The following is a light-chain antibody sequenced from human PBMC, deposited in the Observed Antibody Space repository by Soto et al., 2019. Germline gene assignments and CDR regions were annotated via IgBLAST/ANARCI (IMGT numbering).Light chain of an antibody. CDR2: EGT. CDR3: CSYAGRSSGV. Sequence: QSVLTQPASVSGSPGQSITISCTGSSSDVGNYNLVSWHQQHPGKAPKLMIYEGTKRPSGVSDRFSGARSGNTASLPISGLQAEDEADYYCCSYAGRSSGVFGGGTKVTVL. J-gene: IGLJ3*02. V-gene: IGLV2-23*01. CDR1: SSDVGNYNL.